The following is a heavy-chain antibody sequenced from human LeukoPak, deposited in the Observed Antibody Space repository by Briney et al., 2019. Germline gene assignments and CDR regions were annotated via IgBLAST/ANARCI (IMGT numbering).Heavy chain of an antibody. CDR3: AKDLGGYPNAY. D-gene: IGHD3-22*01. CDR2: ISGSGGST. CDR1: GFTFSSYA. Sequence: GGSLRLSCAASGFTFSSYAMSWVRQAPGKGLEWVSAISGSGGSTYYADSVKGRFTISRDNSKNRLYLQMNSLRAEDTAVYYCAKDLGGYPNAYWGQGTLVTVSS. V-gene: IGHV3-23*01. J-gene: IGHJ4*02.